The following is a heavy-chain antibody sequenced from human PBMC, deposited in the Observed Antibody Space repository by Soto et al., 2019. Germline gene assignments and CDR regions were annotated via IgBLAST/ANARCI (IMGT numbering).Heavy chain of an antibody. Sequence: PSETLSLTFAVHGGSFSGYYWSWIRQPPGQGQEWIGEINQSGSTNYNPSLKSRVTISVDTPKNQFYRKLSAVTAADTAVYYCARPRATHAFDIWGHVTMVT. V-gene: IGHV4-34*01. CDR3: ARPRATHAFDI. D-gene: IGHD1-26*01. CDR2: INQSGST. J-gene: IGHJ3*02. CDR1: GGSFSGYY.